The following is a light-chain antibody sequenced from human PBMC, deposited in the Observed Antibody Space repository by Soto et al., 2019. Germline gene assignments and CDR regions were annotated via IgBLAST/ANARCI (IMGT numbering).Light chain of an antibody. CDR1: QSVXXY. Sequence: EIVLTQSPATLSLSPGERATLSCRASQSVXXYLAWYQQQPGQAPRLLIYDASNRAXGIPARFSGSGSGTXXXXTXXSLXXEDFAVYYCQQRSNWLTFGGGTKVEIK. CDR2: DAS. J-gene: IGKJ4*01. V-gene: IGKV3-11*01. CDR3: QQRSNWLT.